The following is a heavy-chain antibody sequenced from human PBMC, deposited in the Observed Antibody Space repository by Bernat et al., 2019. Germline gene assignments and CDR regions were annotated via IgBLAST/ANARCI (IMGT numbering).Heavy chain of an antibody. Sequence: EVQLVQSGAEVKKPGESLEISCKGSGYSFTSYWIAWVRQMPEKGLEWMGIIYPDDSDTRYNPSFQVQVTISADRSISTAYLQWSSLKASDTAMYYCARQSGFVGPNYYMDVWGKGTTVTVSS. J-gene: IGHJ6*03. CDR2: IYPDDSDT. CDR3: ARQSGFVGPNYYMDV. V-gene: IGHV5-51*01. CDR1: GYSFTSYW. D-gene: IGHD1-26*01.